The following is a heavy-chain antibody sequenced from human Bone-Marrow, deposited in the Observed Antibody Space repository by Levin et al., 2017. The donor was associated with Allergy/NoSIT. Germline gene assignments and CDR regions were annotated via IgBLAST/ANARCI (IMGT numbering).Heavy chain of an antibody. V-gene: IGHV1-69*04. CDR2: IIPILGIA. J-gene: IGHJ3*02. Sequence: SVKVSCKASGGTFSSYPISWVRQAPGQGLEWMGRIIPILGIANYAQKFQGRVTITADKSTSTAYMELSSLRSEDTAVYYCARGRLLRFLELDAFDIWGQGTMVTVSS. CDR1: GGTFSSYP. CDR3: ARGRLLRFLELDAFDI. D-gene: IGHD3-3*01.